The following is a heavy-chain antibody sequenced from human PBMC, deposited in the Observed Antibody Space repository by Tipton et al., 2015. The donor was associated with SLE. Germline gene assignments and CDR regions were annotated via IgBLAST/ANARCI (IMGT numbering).Heavy chain of an antibody. CDR1: GGSISSHY. CDR3: ARAPDGAVAGMSEY. V-gene: IGHV4-59*11. D-gene: IGHD6-19*01. Sequence: TLSLTCTVSGGSISSHYWSWIRQPPGKGLECIGYIYYSGSTNYNPSLKSRVTISVDTSKNQFSLKLSSVTVADTAVYYCARAPDGAVAGMSEYWGQGTLVTVSS. J-gene: IGHJ4*02. CDR2: IYYSGST.